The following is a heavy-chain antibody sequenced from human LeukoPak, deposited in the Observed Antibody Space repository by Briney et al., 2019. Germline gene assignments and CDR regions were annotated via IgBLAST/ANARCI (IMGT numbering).Heavy chain of an antibody. J-gene: IGHJ4*02. CDR2: ISVSSSII. D-gene: IGHD3-22*01. V-gene: IGHV3-48*02. CDR3: ARSALDTYYYDSSAYDADY. CDR1: GFTFYNFA. Sequence: GGSLRLSCAASGFTFYNFAMNWVRQAPGKGLEWVSYISVSSSIIYYADSVKGRFTISRDNAMNSLHLQMNSLRDEDTAVYYCARSALDTYYYDSSAYDADYWGQGTLVTVSS.